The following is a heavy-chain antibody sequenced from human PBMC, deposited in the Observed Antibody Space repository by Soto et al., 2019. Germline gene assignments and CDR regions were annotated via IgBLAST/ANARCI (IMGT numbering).Heavy chain of an antibody. CDR2: ISGRGTTI. CDR1: GFTFSSYE. V-gene: IGHV3-48*03. Sequence: PGGSLRLSCAASGFTFSSYEMSWVRQAPGKGLEWVSYISGRGTTIYYAASVKGRFTISRDNAKKSLYRQMNSLRAEDTAVYYCARVVTVFGVIIPTPMDVWGQGTTVTVSS. J-gene: IGHJ6*02. CDR3: ARVVTVFGVIIPTPMDV. D-gene: IGHD3-3*01.